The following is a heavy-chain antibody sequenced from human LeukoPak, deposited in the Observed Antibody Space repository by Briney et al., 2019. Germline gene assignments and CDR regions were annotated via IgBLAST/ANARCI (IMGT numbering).Heavy chain of an antibody. V-gene: IGHV5-10-1*01. CDR2: IDPSDSYT. J-gene: IGHJ4*02. CDR1: GYSFTSYW. D-gene: IGHD3-22*01. CDR3: ARHLDYYDSSGYYPPSY. Sequence: GESPKISCKGSGYSFTSYWISWVRQMPGKGLEWMGRIDPSDSYTNYSPSFQGHVTISADKSISTAYLQWSSLKASDTAMYYCARHLDYYDSSGYYPPSYWGQGTLVTVSS.